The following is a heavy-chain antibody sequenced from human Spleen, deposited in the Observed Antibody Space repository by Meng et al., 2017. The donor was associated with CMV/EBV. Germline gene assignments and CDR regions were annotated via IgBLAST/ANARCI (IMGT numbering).Heavy chain of an antibody. CDR2: ISSSGSTI. D-gene: IGHD3-10*01. V-gene: IGHV3-11*01. CDR1: GFTFSDYY. CDR3: ARGGGTMVRGVIGTNWFDP. J-gene: IGHJ5*02. Sequence: GESLKISCAASGFTFSDYYMSWIRQAPGKGLEWVSYISSSGSTIYYADSVKGRFTISRDNAKNSLYLQMNSQRAEDTAVYYCARGGGTMVRGVIGTNWFDPWGQGTLVTVSS.